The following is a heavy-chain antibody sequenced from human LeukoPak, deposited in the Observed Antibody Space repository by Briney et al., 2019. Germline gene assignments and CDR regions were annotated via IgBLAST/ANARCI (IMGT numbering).Heavy chain of an antibody. CDR3: AKDSEKYSGYDSYFDY. V-gene: IGHV3-23*01. Sequence: GSLRLSCAASGFTFSSYAMSWVRQAPGKGLEWVSAISGSGGSTYYADSVKGRFTISRDNSQNTLYLQMNSLRAEDTAVYYCAKDSEKYSGYDSYFDYWGQGTLVTVSS. CDR2: ISGSGGST. J-gene: IGHJ4*02. CDR1: GFTFSSYA. D-gene: IGHD5-12*01.